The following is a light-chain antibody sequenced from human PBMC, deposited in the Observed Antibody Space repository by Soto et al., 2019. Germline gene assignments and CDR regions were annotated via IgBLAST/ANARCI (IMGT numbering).Light chain of an antibody. CDR1: TGAVTSGHY. CDR3: LLSYSGARLV. Sequence: QTVVTQEPSLTVSPGGTVTLTCGSSTGAVTSGHYPYWFQQKPGQAPRTLIYDTSNKHSWTPARFSGSLLGGKAALTLLGVQPEDEAEYYCLLSYSGARLVFGGGTKLTVL. CDR2: DTS. J-gene: IGLJ2*01. V-gene: IGLV7-46*02.